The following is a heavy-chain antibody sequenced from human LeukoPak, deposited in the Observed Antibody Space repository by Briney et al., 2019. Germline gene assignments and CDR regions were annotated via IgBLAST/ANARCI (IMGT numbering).Heavy chain of an antibody. CDR2: ISTYNGNT. J-gene: IGHJ4*02. CDR1: GYTFSSYG. V-gene: IGHV1-18*01. Sequence: ASVKVSCKGPGYTFSSYGISWVRQAPGQGLEWMGWISTYNGNTNYAQKLQGRVTMTTDTSTSTAYMELRSLRSDDTAVYYCARVDEDGFDYWGQGTLVTVSS. CDR3: ARVDEDGFDY.